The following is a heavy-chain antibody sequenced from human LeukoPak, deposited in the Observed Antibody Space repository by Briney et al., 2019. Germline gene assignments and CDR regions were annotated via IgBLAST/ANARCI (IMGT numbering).Heavy chain of an antibody. V-gene: IGHV3-23*01. CDR3: AKTGSNHDAFDI. D-gene: IGHD5-24*01. CDR1: GFTFSNSW. Sequence: GGSLRLSCAASGFTFSNSWMSWVRQAPGKGLEWVASISPGGGTTYYADYVKGRFTISRDNSKNTLYLQMNSLRAEDTAVYYCAKTGSNHDAFDIWGQGTMVTVSS. J-gene: IGHJ3*02. CDR2: ISPGGGTT.